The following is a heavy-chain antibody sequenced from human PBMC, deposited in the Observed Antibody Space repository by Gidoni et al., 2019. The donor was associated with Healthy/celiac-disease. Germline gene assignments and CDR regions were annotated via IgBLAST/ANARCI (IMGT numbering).Heavy chain of an antibody. CDR2: ISAYNGNT. CDR3: ARTYSSGRNWSPTYYYYMDV. Sequence: QVQLVQSGAEVTKPGASVKVSCKASGYTFTSYGISWVRQAPGQGLEWLGWISAYNGNTNYAQKLQGRVTMTTDTSTSTAYMELRSLRSDDTAVYYCARTYSSGRNWSPTYYYYMDVWGKGTTVTVSS. CDR1: GYTFTSYG. V-gene: IGHV1-18*01. J-gene: IGHJ6*03. D-gene: IGHD6-19*01.